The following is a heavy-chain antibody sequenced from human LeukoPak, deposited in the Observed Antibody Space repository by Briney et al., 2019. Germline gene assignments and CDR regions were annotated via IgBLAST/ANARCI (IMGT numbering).Heavy chain of an antibody. D-gene: IGHD3-10*01. CDR1: DGSISSYY. Sequence: SETLSLTCTVSDGSISSYYWSWIRQPPGKGLEWIGYIYYSGSTNYNPSLKSRVTISVDTSKNQFSLKLSSVTAADTAVYYCARGPRPRGSNYYYYMDVWGKGTTVTVSS. V-gene: IGHV4-59*12. J-gene: IGHJ6*03. CDR2: IYYSGST. CDR3: ARGPRPRGSNYYYYMDV.